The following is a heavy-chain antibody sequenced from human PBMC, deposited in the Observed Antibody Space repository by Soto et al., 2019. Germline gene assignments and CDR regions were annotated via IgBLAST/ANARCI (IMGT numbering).Heavy chain of an antibody. Sequence: GGSLRLSCAASGFTFSSYGMHWVRQAPGKGLEWVAVISYDGSNKYYADSVKGRFTISRDNSKNTLYLQMNSLRAEDTAVYYCANLYGDYASDYWGQGTLVTVSS. D-gene: IGHD4-17*01. CDR3: ANLYGDYASDY. CDR1: GFTFSSYG. V-gene: IGHV3-30*18. CDR2: ISYDGSNK. J-gene: IGHJ4*02.